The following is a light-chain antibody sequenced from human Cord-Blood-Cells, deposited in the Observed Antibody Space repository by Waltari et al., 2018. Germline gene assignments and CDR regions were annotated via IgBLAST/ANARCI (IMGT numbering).Light chain of an antibody. V-gene: IGLV2-23*01. CDR2: EGS. J-gene: IGLJ2*01. CDR1: SSAVGSYNL. Sequence: QSPLTQPASVSGSPGQSITISCTGTSSAVGSYNLVSWYQQHPGKAPQLMIYEGSKRPSGVSNRFSGSKSGNTASLTISGLQAEDEADYYCCSYAGSSTLVFGGGTKLTVL. CDR3: CSYAGSSTLV.